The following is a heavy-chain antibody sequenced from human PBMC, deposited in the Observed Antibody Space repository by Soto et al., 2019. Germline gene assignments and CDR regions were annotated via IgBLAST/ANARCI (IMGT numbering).Heavy chain of an antibody. V-gene: IGHV4-59*01. CDR2: IYYSGST. Sequence: KASETLSLTCTVSGGSISSYYWSWIRQPPGKGLEWIGYIYYSGSTNYNPSLKSRVTISVDTSKNQFSLKLSSVTAADTAVYYCARVATDSYSSSWYEVVDYFDYWGQGTLVTVSS. J-gene: IGHJ4*02. CDR1: GGSISSYY. CDR3: ARVATDSYSSSWYEVVDYFDY. D-gene: IGHD6-13*01.